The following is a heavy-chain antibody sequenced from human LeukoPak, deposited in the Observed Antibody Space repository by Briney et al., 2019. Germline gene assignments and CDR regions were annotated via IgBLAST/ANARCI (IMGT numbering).Heavy chain of an antibody. CDR2: ISSSSSYI. V-gene: IGHV3-21*01. Sequence: ETLSLTCTVSGGSISSYYWSWIRQPPGKGLEWVSSISSSSSYIYYADSVKGRFTISRDNAKNSLYLQMNSLRAEDTAVYYCARDGKPLDYWGQGTLVTVSS. CDR1: GGSISSYY. J-gene: IGHJ4*02. CDR3: ARDGKPLDY.